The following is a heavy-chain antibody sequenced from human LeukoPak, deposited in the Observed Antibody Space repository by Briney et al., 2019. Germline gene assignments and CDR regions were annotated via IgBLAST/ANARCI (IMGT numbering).Heavy chain of an antibody. CDR1: GFTFSSYA. D-gene: IGHD2-2*01. CDR2: ISGSGGST. V-gene: IGHV3-23*01. CDR3: AKDGAVGYCSSTRCTYFDY. Sequence: GGSLRLSCAASGFTFSSYAMSWVRQAPGKGLEWVSAISGSGGSTYYADSVKGRFTISRDNSKNTLYLQMNSLRAEDTAVYYCAKDGAVGYCSSTRCTYFDYWGQGTLVTVSS. J-gene: IGHJ4*02.